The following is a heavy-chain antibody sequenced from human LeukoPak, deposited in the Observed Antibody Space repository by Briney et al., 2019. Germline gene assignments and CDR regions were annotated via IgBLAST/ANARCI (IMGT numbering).Heavy chain of an antibody. Sequence: GGSLRLSCAASGFTFSSYWMHWVRQAPGKGLEWVSYISTTSSYTKYADSVKGRFIISRDNAKNSMYLQLNSLRAEDTAVYYCARDQDCTNGVCYSSFDSWGQGTLVTVSS. V-gene: IGHV3-21*05. J-gene: IGHJ4*02. D-gene: IGHD2-8*01. CDR1: GFTFSSYW. CDR3: ARDQDCTNGVCYSSFDS. CDR2: ISTTSSYT.